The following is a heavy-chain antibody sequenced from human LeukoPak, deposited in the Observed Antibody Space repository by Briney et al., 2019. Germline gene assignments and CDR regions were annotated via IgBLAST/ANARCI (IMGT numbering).Heavy chain of an antibody. J-gene: IGHJ4*02. CDR2: ISYDGSNK. Sequence: PGGSLRLSCEGSAFIFSGHWMNWVRQAPGKGLEWVAVISYDGSNKYYADSVKGRFTISRDNSKNTLYLQMNSLRAEDTAVYYCARASSGYSYGYSDYWGQGTLVTVSS. CDR1: AFIFSGHW. D-gene: IGHD5-18*01. CDR3: ARASSGYSYGYSDY. V-gene: IGHV3-30*03.